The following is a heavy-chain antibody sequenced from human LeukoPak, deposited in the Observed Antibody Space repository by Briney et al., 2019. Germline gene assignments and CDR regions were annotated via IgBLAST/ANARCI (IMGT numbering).Heavy chain of an antibody. Sequence: PGGSLRLSCAASGFTFSSYGMHWVRQAPGKGLEWVAVISYDGSNKYYADSVKGRFTISRDNSKNTLYLQMNSLRAEDTAVYYCAKDKNYYDSSGYYVQDYWGQGTLVTVSS. J-gene: IGHJ4*02. V-gene: IGHV3-30*18. CDR2: ISYDGSNK. CDR3: AKDKNYYDSSGYYVQDY. CDR1: GFTFSSYG. D-gene: IGHD3-22*01.